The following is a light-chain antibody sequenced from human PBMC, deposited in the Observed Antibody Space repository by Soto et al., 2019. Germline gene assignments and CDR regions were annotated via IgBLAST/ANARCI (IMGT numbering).Light chain of an antibody. J-gene: IGKJ2*01. CDR1: QTVTGSY. Sequence: EIVLTQSPGTLSLSPGERATLSCRASQTVTGSYLAWYQQKPGQAPRLLIYGASNRATGIPARFSGSGSGTDFTLTISRLEPEDFAVYYCQQCGPSLTYTFGQGTKLEIK. V-gene: IGKV3-20*01. CDR2: GAS. CDR3: QQCGPSLTYT.